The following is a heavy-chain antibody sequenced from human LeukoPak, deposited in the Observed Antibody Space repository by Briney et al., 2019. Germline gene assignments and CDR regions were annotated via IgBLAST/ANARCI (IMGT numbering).Heavy chain of an antibody. CDR3: AVILRFLEWLFIDY. D-gene: IGHD3-3*01. V-gene: IGHV1-3*01. Sequence: ASVTVSCKASGYTFTSYAMHWVRQAPGQRLEWMGWINAGNGNTKYSQKFQGRVTIARDTSASTAYMELSSLRSEDTAVYYCAVILRFLEWLFIDYWGQGTLVTVSS. CDR1: GYTFTSYA. CDR2: INAGNGNT. J-gene: IGHJ4*02.